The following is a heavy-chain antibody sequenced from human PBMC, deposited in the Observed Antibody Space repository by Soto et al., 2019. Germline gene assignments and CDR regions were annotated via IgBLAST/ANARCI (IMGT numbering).Heavy chain of an antibody. D-gene: IGHD5-18*01. J-gene: IGHJ4*02. CDR3: ARDQLPPYSYGRVDY. CDR1: GFSFRSYA. Sequence: QVQLVESGGGVVQPGRSLRLSCAASGFSFRSYAMHWVRQAPGKGLEWVAVISHDGSNKYHADSVKGRFTISRDNSKNPLYLQMNSLRADDTAVYYCARDQLPPYSYGRVDYWGQGTVVTVSS. CDR2: ISHDGSNK. V-gene: IGHV3-30-3*01.